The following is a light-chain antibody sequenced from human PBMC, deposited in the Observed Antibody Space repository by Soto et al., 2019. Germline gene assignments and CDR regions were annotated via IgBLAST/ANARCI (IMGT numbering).Light chain of an antibody. CDR3: QQYGSSVWT. CDR2: GAS. V-gene: IGKV3-20*01. J-gene: IGKJ1*01. CDR1: QSIDSTY. Sequence: EIVLTQSPGTLSLSPGERAILSCRASQSIDSTYLAWYQQKPGQAPRLLIYGASNRATDIPDRFSGSGSGADFTLTISRLGPADFAVDYCQQYGSSVWTFGRGTKLEIK.